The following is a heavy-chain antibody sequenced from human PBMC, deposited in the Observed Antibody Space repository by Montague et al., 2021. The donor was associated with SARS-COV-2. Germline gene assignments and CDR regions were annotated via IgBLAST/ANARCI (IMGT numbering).Heavy chain of an antibody. CDR1: GDSVSSKSVA. D-gene: IGHD3-9*01. Sequence: CAISGDSVSSKSVAWNWIRQSPSRGLEWLGRTYYRSKWYSDYAESVKSRLVINPDTSKNQVSLQLNSVIPEDTAVYYCASSRITLTDLDAFDIWGQGTMVTVSS. CDR2: TYYRSKWYS. J-gene: IGHJ3*02. V-gene: IGHV6-1*01. CDR3: ASSRITLTDLDAFDI.